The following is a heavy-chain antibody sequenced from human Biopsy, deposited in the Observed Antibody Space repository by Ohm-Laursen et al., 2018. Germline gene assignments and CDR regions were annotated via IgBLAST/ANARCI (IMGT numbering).Heavy chain of an antibody. J-gene: IGHJ4*02. Sequence: SETLSLTCAVSGGSIGGGEYYWNWIRQHPGKGLEWIGDISDSGSTNYKPSLKSRVIISVDTSKNQFPLNLSSVTAADTAVYYCARRGSGGRSFDHWGQGTLVTVSS. D-gene: IGHD2-15*01. CDR2: ISDSGST. CDR1: GGSIGGGEYY. CDR3: ARRGSGGRSFDH. V-gene: IGHV4-61*08.